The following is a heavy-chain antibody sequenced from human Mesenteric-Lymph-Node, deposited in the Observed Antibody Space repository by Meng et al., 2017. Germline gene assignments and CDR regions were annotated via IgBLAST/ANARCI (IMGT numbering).Heavy chain of an antibody. CDR2: SYYTGST. Sequence: SETLSLTCTVSGASISGYYWSWIRQPPGKGLGWIAWSYYTGSTKYNPSLESRVTVSMDTSKNQFSLKLSSVTAADTAVYYCARHLNGGTYPMDVWGQGTMVTVSS. J-gene: IGHJ6*02. CDR3: ARHLNGGTYPMDV. V-gene: IGHV4-59*01. D-gene: IGHD1-26*01. CDR1: GASISGYY.